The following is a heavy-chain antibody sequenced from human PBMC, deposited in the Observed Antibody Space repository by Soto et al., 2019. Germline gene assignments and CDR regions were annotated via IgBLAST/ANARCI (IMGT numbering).Heavy chain of an antibody. Sequence: ASVKVSCKTFGYTFTAYYIHWVRQAPGQGLEWMGWINPNSGGTNYAQKFQGRVTMTRDTSISTAYMELVRLRSDDTAVYYCARQLAYCGGDCYSEPIDYWGEGTLFTVS. CDR2: INPNSGGT. CDR1: GYTFTAYY. CDR3: ARQLAYCGGDCYSEPIDY. V-gene: IGHV1-2*02. J-gene: IGHJ4*02. D-gene: IGHD2-21*02.